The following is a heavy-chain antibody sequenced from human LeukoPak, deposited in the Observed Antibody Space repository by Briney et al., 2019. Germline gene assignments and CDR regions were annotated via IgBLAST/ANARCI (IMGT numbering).Heavy chain of an antibody. CDR2: IYYSGST. Sequence: NPSETLSLTCTVSGGSISSSSYYWGWIRQPPGKGLEWIGSIYYSGSTYYNPSLKSRVTISVDTSNNQFSLNLRSVTAADTAIYYCARKSPTSGSYGWYFDYWGQGALVTVSS. CDR1: GGSISSSSYY. V-gene: IGHV4-39*07. CDR3: ARKSPTSGSYGWYFDY. D-gene: IGHD1-26*01. J-gene: IGHJ4*02.